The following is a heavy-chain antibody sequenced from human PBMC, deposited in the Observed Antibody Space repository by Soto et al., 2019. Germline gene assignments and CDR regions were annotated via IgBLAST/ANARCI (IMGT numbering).Heavy chain of an antibody. CDR3: AREMWYYDFWSGRNGVGYFAY. CDR2: INAGNGNT. CDR1: GYTFTSYA. J-gene: IGHJ4*02. V-gene: IGHV1-3*01. D-gene: IGHD3-3*01. Sequence: ASVKVSCKASGYTFTSYAMHWVRQAPGQRLEWMGWINAGNGNTKYSQKFQGRVTITRDTSASTAYMELSSLRSEDTAVYYCAREMWYYDFWSGRNGVGYFAYWGQGTLVTVSS.